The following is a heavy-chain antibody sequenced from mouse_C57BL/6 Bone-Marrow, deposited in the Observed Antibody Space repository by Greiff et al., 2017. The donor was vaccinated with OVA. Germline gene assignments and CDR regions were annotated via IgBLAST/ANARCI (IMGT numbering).Heavy chain of an antibody. CDR1: GFSLASYA. CDR2: IWTGGGT. CDR3: ARNCYYGSSFAMDY. D-gene: IGHD1-1*01. J-gene: IGHJ4*01. V-gene: IGHV2-9-1*01. Sequence: VQLVESGPGLVAPSQSLSITCTVSGFSLASYAISWVRQPPGKGLEWLGVIWTGGGTNYTSALKSRLSISKDNSKSQVFLKMNSLQTDDTARYYGARNCYYGSSFAMDYWGQGTSVTVSS.